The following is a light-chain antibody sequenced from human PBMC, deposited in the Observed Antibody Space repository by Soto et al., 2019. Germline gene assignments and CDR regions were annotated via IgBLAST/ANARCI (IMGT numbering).Light chain of an antibody. Sequence: QSVLTQPASVSGSPGQSITISCTGTSSDVGGYNYVSWYQQHPGKAPKLMIYEVSNRPSGVSNRFSGSKSGNTASLTISGLQAEDEADYYCYLNTSGAFRVFGLGTKVTV. CDR3: YLNTSGAFRV. CDR1: SSDVGGYNY. CDR2: EVS. J-gene: IGLJ1*01. V-gene: IGLV2-14*01.